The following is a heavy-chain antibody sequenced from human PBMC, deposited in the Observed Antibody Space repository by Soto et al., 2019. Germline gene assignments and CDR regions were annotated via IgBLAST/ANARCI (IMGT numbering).Heavy chain of an antibody. V-gene: IGHV3-23*01. D-gene: IGHD3-10*01. Sequence: GESLKISCAASGFTFSSYAMSWVRQAPGKGLEWVSVISGSGGSTFYADSVKGRFTISRDNSKNTLYLQMNSLRAEDTAVYYCAKALGYFGSGSYYNLYGMDVWGQGTTVTVSS. J-gene: IGHJ6*02. CDR3: AKALGYFGSGSYYNLYGMDV. CDR1: GFTFSSYA. CDR2: ISGSGGST.